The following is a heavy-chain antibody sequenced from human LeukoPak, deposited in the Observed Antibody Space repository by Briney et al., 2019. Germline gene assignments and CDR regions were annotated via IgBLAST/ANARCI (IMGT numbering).Heavy chain of an antibody. CDR1: GGSFSGYY. CDR2: INHSGST. CDR3: ARSRRWLQFRGFDY. J-gene: IGHJ4*02. V-gene: IGHV4-34*01. Sequence: SETLSLTCAVYGGSFSGYYWSWIRQPPGKGLEWIGEINHSGSTNYNPSLKSRVTIPVDTSKNQFSLKLSSVTAADTAVYYCARSRRWLQFRGFDYWGQGTLVTVSS. D-gene: IGHD5-24*01.